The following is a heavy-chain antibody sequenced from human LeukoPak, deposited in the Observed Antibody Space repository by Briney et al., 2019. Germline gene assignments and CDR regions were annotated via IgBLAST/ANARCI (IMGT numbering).Heavy chain of an antibody. CDR1: GYPFTDQF. CDR3: ARGELLVDY. Sequence: GASVRVSCTASGYPFTDQFINWVRQAPGRGLEWMGWNNPNSGDTNYEQRFQGRVTMTRDTSVSTAYMDLTRLASDDTAVYYCARGELLVDYWGQGTLVTVSS. D-gene: IGHD3-10*01. V-gene: IGHV1-2*02. J-gene: IGHJ4*02. CDR2: NNPNSGDT.